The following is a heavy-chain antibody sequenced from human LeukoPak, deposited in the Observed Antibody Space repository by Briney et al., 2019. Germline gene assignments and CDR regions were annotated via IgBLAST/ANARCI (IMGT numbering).Heavy chain of an antibody. Sequence: ASVKVSCKASGYTFTSYDIIWVRQATGQGLEWLGWMNPNRGNTGYAQKFQGRVTMTRNTSISTAYMELSSLRSEDTAVYYCARAYYGSGSYWSPGWFDPWGQGTLVTVSS. D-gene: IGHD3-10*01. CDR1: GYTFTSYD. CDR2: MNPNRGNT. V-gene: IGHV1-8*01. J-gene: IGHJ5*02. CDR3: ARAYYGSGSYWSPGWFDP.